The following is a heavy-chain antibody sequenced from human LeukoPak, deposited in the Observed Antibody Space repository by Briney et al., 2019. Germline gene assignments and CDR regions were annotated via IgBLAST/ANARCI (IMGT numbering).Heavy chain of an antibody. V-gene: IGHV4-30-4*07. CDR3: ARDKSGEGTIDY. Sequence: SQTLSLTCAVSGVSISSDGYFWSWIRQPPGKGLEWIGSMSYSGNTNYNPSLKSRVTISVNTSKNQFSLKLSSVTAADTAMYYCARDKSGEGTIDYWGQGTLVTVSS. J-gene: IGHJ4*02. CDR1: GVSISSDGYF. D-gene: IGHD1-26*01. CDR2: MSYSGNT.